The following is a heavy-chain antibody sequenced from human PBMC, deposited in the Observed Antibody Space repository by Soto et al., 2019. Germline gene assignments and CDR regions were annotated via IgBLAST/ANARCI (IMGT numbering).Heavy chain of an antibody. J-gene: IGHJ4*02. CDR1: GGSISSGGYY. Sequence: QVQLQESGPGLVKPSQTLSLTCTVSGGSISSGGYYWSWIRQHPGKGLEWIGYIYYSGSTYYNPSLKSRVTISVDSSKNQFSMKLSSVTAADTAVYYCAREKVDRYYFDYWGQGTLVTVSS. CDR2: IYYSGST. V-gene: IGHV4-31*03. CDR3: AREKVDRYYFDY. D-gene: IGHD2-15*01.